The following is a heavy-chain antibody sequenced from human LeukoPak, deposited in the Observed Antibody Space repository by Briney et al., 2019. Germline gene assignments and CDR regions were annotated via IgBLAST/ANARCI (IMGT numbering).Heavy chain of an antibody. CDR1: EFTFSSYS. J-gene: IGHJ6*02. V-gene: IGHV3-7*03. CDR2: INHNGNVN. CDR3: ARGGGLDV. D-gene: IGHD3-16*01. Sequence: GGSLRLSCAASEFTFSSYSMNWARQAPGKGLEWVASINHNGNVNYYVDSVKGRFTISRDNAKNSLYLQMSNLRAEDTAVYFCARGGGLDVWGQGATVTVSS.